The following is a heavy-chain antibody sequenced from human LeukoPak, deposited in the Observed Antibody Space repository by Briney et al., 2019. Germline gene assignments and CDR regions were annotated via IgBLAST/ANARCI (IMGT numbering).Heavy chain of an antibody. D-gene: IGHD2-21*01. CDR1: GGSISSNNW. CDR3: ARNGAYCMDV. Sequence: SETLSLTCAVSGGSISSNNWWSWVRQPPGKGLEWIGEIYQSGSTNYNPPLKSRVIISLDKSKNQFSLNLDSVTAADTAVYYCARNGAYCMDVWGQGTTVSVSS. V-gene: IGHV4-4*02. J-gene: IGHJ6*02. CDR2: IYQSGST.